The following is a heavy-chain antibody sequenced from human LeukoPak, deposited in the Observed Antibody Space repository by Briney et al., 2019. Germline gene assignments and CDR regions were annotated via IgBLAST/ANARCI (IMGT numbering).Heavy chain of an antibody. Sequence: ASVKVCCNASGYTFTSYDINWVRQATGQGLEWMGWMNPNSGNTGYAQKFQGRVTMTRNTSISTAYMELSSLRSEDTAVYYCARVDPYYDFWSGYRLFDYWGQGTLVTVSS. CDR1: GYTFTSYD. V-gene: IGHV1-8*01. CDR2: MNPNSGNT. D-gene: IGHD3-3*01. CDR3: ARVDPYYDFWSGYRLFDY. J-gene: IGHJ4*02.